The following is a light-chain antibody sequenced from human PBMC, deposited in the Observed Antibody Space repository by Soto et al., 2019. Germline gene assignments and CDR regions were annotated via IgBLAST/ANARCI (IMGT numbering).Light chain of an antibody. CDR1: QSVRSN. V-gene: IGKV3-15*01. Sequence: IVMTQSPVTVSVSPGERATLSCRASQSVRSNLAWYQQKPGQAPSLLIYGAFTRATGIPTRFSGTGSGTEFTLTISSLQSEDFALYYCQQYNDWPLTFGQGTKVDIK. CDR3: QQYNDWPLT. J-gene: IGKJ1*01. CDR2: GAF.